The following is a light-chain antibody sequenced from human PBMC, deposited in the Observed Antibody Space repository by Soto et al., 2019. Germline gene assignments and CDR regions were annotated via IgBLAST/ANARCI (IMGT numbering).Light chain of an antibody. CDR1: QSVYSN. Sequence: EIVLTQTPATLSLSPGERVTLSCRASQSVYSNLAWYQQKPGQAPRLLIYDASNRATGIPARFSGSGSGTDFTLTISSLEPEDFATYYCQQGTSFPWTFGQGTNVEIK. CDR3: QQGTSFPWT. V-gene: IGKV3-11*01. CDR2: DAS. J-gene: IGKJ1*01.